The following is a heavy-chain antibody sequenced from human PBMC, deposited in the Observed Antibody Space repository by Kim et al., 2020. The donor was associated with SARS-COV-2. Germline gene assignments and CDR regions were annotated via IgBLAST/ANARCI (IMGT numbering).Heavy chain of an antibody. CDR1: GFTFSSYA. V-gene: IGHV3-30-3*01. CDR3: AREDTAFDY. D-gene: IGHD5-18*01. CDR2: ISYDVNSK. Sequence: GGSLRLSCAASGFTFSSYAMHWVRQAPGKGLEWVATISYDVNSKFYADSVKGRFTISRDNPKNTLYLQMNSLTIEDTAVYFCAREDTAFDYWGQGALVTVSS. J-gene: IGHJ4*02.